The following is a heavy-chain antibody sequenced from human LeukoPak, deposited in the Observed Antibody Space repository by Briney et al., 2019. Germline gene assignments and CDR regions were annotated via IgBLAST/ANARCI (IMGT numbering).Heavy chain of an antibody. D-gene: IGHD5-18*01. Sequence: ASVKVSCKASGYTFTIYYIHWVRQAPGQGLEWMGLINPSGGSTNYAQKFQGRVTMTRDTSTSTVYMELSSLRSEDTAVYYCARHFIEGYSYGYDPRRSFDYWGQGTLVTVSS. CDR1: GYTFTIYY. CDR3: ARHFIEGYSYGYDPRRSFDY. J-gene: IGHJ4*02. CDR2: INPSGGST. V-gene: IGHV1-46*01.